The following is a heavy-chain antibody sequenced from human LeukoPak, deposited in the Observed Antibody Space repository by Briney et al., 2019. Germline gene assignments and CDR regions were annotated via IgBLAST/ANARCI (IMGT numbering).Heavy chain of an antibody. CDR3: ARDIEIAVAGSP. CDR1: GYSISSGYY. V-gene: IGHV4-38-2*02. CDR2: IYHSGST. D-gene: IGHD6-19*01. Sequence: SETLSLTCTVSGYSISSGYYWGWIRQPPGKGLEWIGSIYHSGSTYYNPSLKSRVTISVDTSKNQFSLKLSSVTAADTAVYYCARDIEIAVAGSPWGQGTLVTVSS. J-gene: IGHJ5*02.